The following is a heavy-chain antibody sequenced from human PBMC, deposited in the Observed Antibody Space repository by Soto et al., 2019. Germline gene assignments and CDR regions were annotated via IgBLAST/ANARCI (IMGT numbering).Heavy chain of an antibody. CDR2: IIPIFGTA. CDR1: GGTFSSYA. J-gene: IGHJ5*02. CDR3: ARRARPEYSSSSAWHNNNWFDP. Sequence: SVKVSCNASGGTFSSYAISWVRQAPGQGLEWMGGIIPIFGTANYAQKFQGRVTITADESTSTAYMELSSLRSEDTAVYYCARRARPEYSSSSAWHNNNWFDPWGQGTLVTVSS. V-gene: IGHV1-69*13. D-gene: IGHD6-6*01.